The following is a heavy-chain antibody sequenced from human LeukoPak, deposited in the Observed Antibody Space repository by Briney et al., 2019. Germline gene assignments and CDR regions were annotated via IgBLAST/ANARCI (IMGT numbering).Heavy chain of an antibody. CDR1: GGPLSSSNR. V-gene: IGHV4-4*02. CDR3: AQQLRLACSVNWFDP. J-gene: IGHJ5*02. D-gene: IGHD6-13*01. Sequence: AANISLTCAGSGGPLSSSNRWPRVRQPPGRGLGRFGENYHSGSTNYNRSLKSRVTISVDKSKNQFSLKLSTVTAANTAVYYCAQQLRLACSVNWFDPWGQGTLVTVSS. CDR2: NYHSGST.